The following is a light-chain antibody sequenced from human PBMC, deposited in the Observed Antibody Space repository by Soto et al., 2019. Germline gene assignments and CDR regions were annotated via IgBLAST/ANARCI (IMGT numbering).Light chain of an antibody. Sequence: EIVLTQSPGTLSLSPGERATLSCRASQSVSNNYLAWYQQKPGRAPRLLIYGASSRASGIPDRFSGSGSGTDFTLTISRLEPEDFAVYYCQQYGSSLHTFGQGTKVDIK. CDR3: QQYGSSLHT. J-gene: IGKJ1*01. CDR1: QSVSNNY. CDR2: GAS. V-gene: IGKV3-20*01.